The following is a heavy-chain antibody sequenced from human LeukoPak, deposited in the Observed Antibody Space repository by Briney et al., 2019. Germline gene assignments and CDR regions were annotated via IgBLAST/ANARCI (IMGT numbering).Heavy chain of an antibody. D-gene: IGHD2-15*01. V-gene: IGHV1-69*06. CDR2: IIPIFGTA. J-gene: IGHJ3*02. Sequence: SVKVSCKASGGTFSSYAISWVRQAPGQGLEWMGGIIPIFGTANYAQKFQGRVTITADKSTSTAYMELSSLRSEDTAVYYCARDGRYCSGGSCVNAFDIWGQGTMVTVSS. CDR3: ARDGRYCSGGSCVNAFDI. CDR1: GGTFSSYA.